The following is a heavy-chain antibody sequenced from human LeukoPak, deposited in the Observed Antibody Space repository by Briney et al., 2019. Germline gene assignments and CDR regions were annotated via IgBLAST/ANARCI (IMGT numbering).Heavy chain of an antibody. J-gene: IGHJ4*02. CDR2: IYASGTT. CDR3: ARVANTCGYNYGIDEYFDY. Sequence: SETLSLTCTVSGGSIESYYWSWVRHPAGEGLEWLGHIYASGTTNYNHSLNSRVTISVDTSKSQSSLWMASVTAADTAVYYCARVANTCGYNYGIDEYFDYWGEGTLVTVSS. V-gene: IGHV4-4*07. D-gene: IGHD5-18*01. CDR1: GGSIESYY.